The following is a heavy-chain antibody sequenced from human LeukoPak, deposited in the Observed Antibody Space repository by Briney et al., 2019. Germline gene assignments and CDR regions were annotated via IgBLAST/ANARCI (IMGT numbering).Heavy chain of an antibody. J-gene: IGHJ3*02. V-gene: IGHV4-30-2*01. CDR1: GGSISSGGYS. D-gene: IGHD5-12*01. CDR2: IYHSGST. Sequence: PSETLSLTCAVSGGSISSGGYSWSWVRQPPGEGLELVGYIYHSGSTYYNPSLQTRVTISLERSKNQFSLKLSSMTAADTAVYYCASGNTGYDRDSFDIWGQGTMVTVSS. CDR3: ASGNTGYDRDSFDI.